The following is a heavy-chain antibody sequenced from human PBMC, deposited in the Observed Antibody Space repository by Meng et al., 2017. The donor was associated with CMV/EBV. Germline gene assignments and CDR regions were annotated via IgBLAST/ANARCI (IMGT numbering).Heavy chain of an antibody. V-gene: IGHV1-69*10. D-gene: IGHD2-2*01. CDR1: GGTFSSYA. CDR3: ARAGYCSSTSCPRAEYYYYYYGMDV. J-gene: IGHJ6*02. Sequence: SVKVSCKASGGTFSSYAISWVRQAPGQGLEWMGGIIPILGIANYAQKLQGRVTMTTDTSTSTAYMELRSLRSDDTAVYYCARAGYCSSTSCPRAEYYYYYYGMDVWGQGTTVTVSS. CDR2: IIPILGIA.